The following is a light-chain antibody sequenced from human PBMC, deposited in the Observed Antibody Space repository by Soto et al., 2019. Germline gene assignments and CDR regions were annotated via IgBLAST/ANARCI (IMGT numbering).Light chain of an antibody. CDR2: GSS. CDR3: QHYHRWPPFT. CDR1: QNIADY. J-gene: IGKJ3*01. V-gene: IGKV3-15*01. Sequence: EIVLTQSPATLSVSPGEKATLSCRASQNIADYLIWYQQRPGRAPRVLMHGSSTRAAGVPARFSGSGSGTEFTLTISSLESEDSGLYYCQHYHRWPPFTFGPGTKVEI.